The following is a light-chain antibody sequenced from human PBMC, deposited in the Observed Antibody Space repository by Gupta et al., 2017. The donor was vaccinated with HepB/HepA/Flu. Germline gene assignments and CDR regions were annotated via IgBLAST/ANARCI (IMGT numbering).Light chain of an antibody. J-gene: IGLJ2*01. CDR1: SSDVCGYNY. Sequence: SALTQPRSVSGSPGQSVTISCTGTSSDVCGYNYVSWYQQHPGKAPKLMIYDVSKRPSGVPDRFSGSKSGNTASLTISGLQAEDEADYYCCSYAGSYTVVFGGGTKLTVL. CDR2: DVS. CDR3: CSYAGSYTVV. V-gene: IGLV2-11*01.